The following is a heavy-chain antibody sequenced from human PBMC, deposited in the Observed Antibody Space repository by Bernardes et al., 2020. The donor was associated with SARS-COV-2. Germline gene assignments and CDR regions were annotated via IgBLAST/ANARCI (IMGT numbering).Heavy chain of an antibody. CDR1: GGTFSSYA. J-gene: IGHJ6*02. V-gene: IGHV1-69*06. Sequence: SVNVSCKASGGTFSSYAIRWVRQAPGQGLEWMGGIFPIFGTANYAQKFQGRVPIPADKSTSTAYMEPSSLRSEDTAVYYCARGQGFYGMDVWGQGTTGTVAS. CDR3: ARGQGFYGMDV. CDR2: IFPIFGTA.